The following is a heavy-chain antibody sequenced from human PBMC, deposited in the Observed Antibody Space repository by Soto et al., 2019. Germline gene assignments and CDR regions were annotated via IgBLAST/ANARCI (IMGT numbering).Heavy chain of an antibody. V-gene: IGHV4-59*01. CDR2: IYYSGST. CDR3: ARAGYYYDSSGQSGWFDP. D-gene: IGHD3-22*01. CDR1: GGSISSYY. Sequence: SETLSLTCTVSGGSISSYYWSWIRQPPGKGLEWIRYIYYSGSTNYNPSLKSRVTISVDTSKNQFSLKLSSVTAADTAVYYCARAGYYYDSSGQSGWFDPWGQGTLVTVSS. J-gene: IGHJ5*02.